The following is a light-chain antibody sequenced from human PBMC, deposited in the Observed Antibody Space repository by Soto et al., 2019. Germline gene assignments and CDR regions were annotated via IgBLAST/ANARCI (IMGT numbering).Light chain of an antibody. V-gene: IGLV2-8*01. Sequence: QSALTQPPSASGSPGQSVTISCTGTSSVVGGYNYVSWYQQHPGKAPKLMIYEVSKRPSGVPDRFSGSKSGNTASLTVSGLQAEDEADYYCSSYAGSTPYVFGTGTKVTVL. CDR2: EVS. CDR1: SSVVGGYNY. CDR3: SSYAGSTPYV. J-gene: IGLJ1*01.